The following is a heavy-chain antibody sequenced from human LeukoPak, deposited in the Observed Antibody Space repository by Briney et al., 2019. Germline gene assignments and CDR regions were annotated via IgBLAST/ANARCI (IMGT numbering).Heavy chain of an antibody. Sequence: SETLSLTCTVSGGSISSSSYYWGWIRQPPGKGPEWIGSIFYSRKTYYNPSLKSRVTISVDTSKNQFSLKLSSVTAADTAVYYCARARGVASGYSGNPTDAFDIWGQGTMVTVSS. CDR3: ARARGVASGYSGNPTDAFDI. V-gene: IGHV4-39*07. D-gene: IGHD1-26*01. CDR2: IFYSRKT. J-gene: IGHJ3*02. CDR1: GGSISSSSYY.